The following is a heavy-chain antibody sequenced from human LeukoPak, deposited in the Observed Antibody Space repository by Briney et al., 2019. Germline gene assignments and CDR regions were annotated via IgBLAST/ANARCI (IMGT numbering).Heavy chain of an antibody. CDR2: ISSSGSTM. D-gene: IGHD6-13*01. CDR3: ASSSWYALDY. Sequence: GGSLRLSCAASGFTFSSYEMNWVREAPGKGLEWISYISSSGSTMYYADSVKGRFTIYRDNAKNSLYLQMNSLRAEDTAIYYCASSSWYALDYWGQGTLVTVYS. J-gene: IGHJ4*02. V-gene: IGHV3-48*03. CDR1: GFTFSSYE.